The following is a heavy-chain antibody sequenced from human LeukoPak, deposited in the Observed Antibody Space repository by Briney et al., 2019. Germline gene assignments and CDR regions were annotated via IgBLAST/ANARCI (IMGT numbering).Heavy chain of an antibody. CDR2: INHSGST. CDR1: GGSFSGYY. J-gene: IGHJ4*02. Sequence: SETLSLTCAVYGGSFSGYYWSWLRQPPGKGLEWIGEINHSGSTNYNPSLKGRVTISVDTSKNQFSLKLSSVTAADTAVYYCARARAVAGTMDYWGQGTLVTVSS. D-gene: IGHD6-19*01. V-gene: IGHV4-34*01. CDR3: ARARAVAGTMDY.